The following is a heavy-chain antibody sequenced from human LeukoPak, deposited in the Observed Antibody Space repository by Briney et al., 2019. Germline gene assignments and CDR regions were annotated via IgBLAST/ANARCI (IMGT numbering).Heavy chain of an antibody. J-gene: IGHJ6*03. D-gene: IGHD3-22*01. V-gene: IGHV3-7*01. CDR1: GFTFSSYW. CDR2: IKQDGSEK. CDR3: ARRVLYYDSSGYGTYYYYMDV. Sequence: GGSLRLSCAASGFTFSSYWMSWVRQAPGKGLKWVANIKQDGSEKYYVDSVKGRFTISRDNAKNSLYLQMNSLRAEDTAVYYCARRVLYYDSSGYGTYYYYMDVWGKGTTVTVSS.